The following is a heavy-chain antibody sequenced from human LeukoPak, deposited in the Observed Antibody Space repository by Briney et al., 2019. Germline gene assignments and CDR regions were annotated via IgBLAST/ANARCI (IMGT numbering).Heavy chain of an antibody. CDR3: ASGGLGELSLPDY. D-gene: IGHD3-16*02. J-gene: IGHJ4*02. CDR1: GGTFSSYA. Sequence: ASVKLSCKASGGTFSSYAISWLRQAPGQGLEWMGRIIPIFGTANYAQKFQGRVTIITDESTSTAYMELSSLRSEDTAVYYCASGGLGELSLPDYWGQGTLVTVSS. CDR2: IIPIFGTA. V-gene: IGHV1-69*05.